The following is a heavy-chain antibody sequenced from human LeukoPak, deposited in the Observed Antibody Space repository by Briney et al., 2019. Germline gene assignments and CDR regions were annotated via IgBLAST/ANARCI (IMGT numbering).Heavy chain of an antibody. D-gene: IGHD6-13*01. J-gene: IGHJ5*02. Sequence: PSETLSLTCAVYGGSFSGYYWSWIRQPPGKGLEWIGEINHSGSTNYNPSLKSRVTISVDTSKNQFSLKLSSVTAADTAVNYCARSLGSNWTRWFDPWGQGTLVTVSS. CDR3: ARSLGSNWTRWFDP. CDR1: GGSFSGYY. V-gene: IGHV4-34*01. CDR2: INHSGST.